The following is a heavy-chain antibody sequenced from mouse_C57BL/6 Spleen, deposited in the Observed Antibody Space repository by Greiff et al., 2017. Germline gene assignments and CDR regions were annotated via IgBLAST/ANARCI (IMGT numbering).Heavy chain of an antibody. CDR1: GYAFSSSW. Sequence: QVQLQQSGPELVKPGASVKISCKASGYAFSSSWMNWVKQRPGKGLEWIGRIYPGDGDTNYNGKVKGKATLTADKSSSTAYMQLSSLTSEDSAVYFCARAEGYYAMDYWGQGTSVTVSS. V-gene: IGHV1-82*01. J-gene: IGHJ4*01. CDR2: IYPGDGDT. CDR3: ARAEGYYAMDY.